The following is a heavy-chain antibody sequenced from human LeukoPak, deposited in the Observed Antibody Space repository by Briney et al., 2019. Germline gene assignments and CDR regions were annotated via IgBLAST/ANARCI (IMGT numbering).Heavy chain of an antibody. V-gene: IGHV3-74*01. CDR1: GFTFSNYW. CDR3: AGISYDSRAYYDY. Sequence: GGSLRLSCAASGFTFSNYWMHWVRQAPGKGLVWVSRIDSDGSTTTYADSVKGRFTISRDNAKNTLYLRMNSLRADDTAVYYCAGISYDSRAYYDYWGQGTLVTVSS. D-gene: IGHD3-22*01. J-gene: IGHJ4*02. CDR2: IDSDGSTT.